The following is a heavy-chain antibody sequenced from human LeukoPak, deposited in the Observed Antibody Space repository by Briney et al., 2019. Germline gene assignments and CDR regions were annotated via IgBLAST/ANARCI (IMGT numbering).Heavy chain of an antibody. CDR3: ARDGGGTNNLYYSYGTAV. V-gene: IGHV3-21*01. CDR1: GFTFSSYS. CDR2: ISSSSSYI. Sequence: KPGGSLRLSCAASGFTFSSYSMNWVRQAPGKGLEWVSSISSSSSYIYYADSVKGRFTISRDNAKNSLYLQMNSLRAEDTAVYYCARDGGGTNNLYYSYGTAVWAKGTTVTASS. D-gene: IGHD2-15*01. J-gene: IGHJ6*04.